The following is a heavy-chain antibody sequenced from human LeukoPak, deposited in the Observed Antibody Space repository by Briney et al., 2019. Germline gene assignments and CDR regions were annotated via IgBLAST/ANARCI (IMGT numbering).Heavy chain of an antibody. CDR3: ARMDEFYYDIDY. CDR2: ISYDGSNK. Sequence: GGSLRLSCAASGFSFSSYAMHWVRQAPGKGLEWVAVISYDGSNKYYADSVKGRFTISRDNSKNTLYLQMNSLRVEDTAVYYCARMDEFYYDIDYWGQGTLVTVSS. V-gene: IGHV3-30*04. CDR1: GFSFSSYA. J-gene: IGHJ4*02. D-gene: IGHD3-22*01.